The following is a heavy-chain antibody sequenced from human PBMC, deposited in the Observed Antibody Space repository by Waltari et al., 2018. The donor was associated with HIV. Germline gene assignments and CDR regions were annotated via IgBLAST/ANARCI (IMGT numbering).Heavy chain of an antibody. CDR3: ARETSGPTWRLFDS. CDR1: GGSINTYH. Sequence: QVQLQESGPGLVKPSETLSLTCIVSGGSINTYHWNWIRQPAGKGLEWLGRINASGGTNYNPSLKSRVTMSVDTSKNQFSLKLTSVTAADTAVYFCARETSGPTWRLFDSWGQGTLVTVSS. D-gene: IGHD1-26*01. CDR2: INASGGT. J-gene: IGHJ4*02. V-gene: IGHV4-4*07.